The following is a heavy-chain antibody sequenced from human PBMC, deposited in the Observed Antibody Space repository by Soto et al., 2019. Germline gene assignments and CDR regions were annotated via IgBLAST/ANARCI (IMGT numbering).Heavy chain of an antibody. CDR1: GFTFSSYA. D-gene: IGHD6-13*01. CDR2: ISYDGSNK. Sequence: QVQLVESGGGMVQPGRSLRLSCAASGFTFSSYAMHWVRQAPGKGLEWVAVISYDGSNKYYADSVKGRFTISRDNSKNTLYLQMNSLRAEDTAVYYCARVPTAAGGVVFDYWGQGTLVTVSS. V-gene: IGHV3-30-3*01. J-gene: IGHJ4*02. CDR3: ARVPTAAGGVVFDY.